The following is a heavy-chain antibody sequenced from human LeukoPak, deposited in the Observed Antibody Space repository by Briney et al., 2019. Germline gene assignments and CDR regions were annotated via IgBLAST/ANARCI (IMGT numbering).Heavy chain of an antibody. V-gene: IGHV4-4*07. CDR2: IYTSGST. Sequence: SETLSLTCTVSGGSISSYYWSWIRQPAGKGLEWIGRIYTSGSTNYNPSLKSRVTMSVDTSKNQFSLKLSSVTAADTAVYYCARDSITGKGNYFTWFDPWGQGTLVTVSS. J-gene: IGHJ5*02. CDR3: ARDSITGKGNYFTWFDP. CDR1: GGSISSYY. D-gene: IGHD1-20*01.